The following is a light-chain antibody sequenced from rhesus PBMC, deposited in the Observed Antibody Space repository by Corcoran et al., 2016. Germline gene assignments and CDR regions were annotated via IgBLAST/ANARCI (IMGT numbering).Light chain of an antibody. CDR3: QRYSDWPLA. V-gene: IGKV3-42*03. CDR2: GAS. CDR1: QSVCNN. J-gene: IGKJ4*01. Sequence: EIVLTQSPATLSLSPGERVALSCRATQSVCNNLAWYQQKPGQAPRVLIYGASNRATDIPDRFSGSGSGTDFTLPIRGLGPADFALFYCQRYSDWPLAFGGGTKVEI.